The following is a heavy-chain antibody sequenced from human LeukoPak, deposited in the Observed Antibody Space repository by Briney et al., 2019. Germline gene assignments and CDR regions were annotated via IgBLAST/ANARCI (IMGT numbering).Heavy chain of an antibody. Sequence: ASVKVSCKASGYTFTSYGISWVRQAPGQGLEWMGWISAYNGNTNYAQKLQGRVTMTTDTSTGTAYMELRSLRPDDTAVYYCARISMGGQAFDIWGQGTMVTVSS. V-gene: IGHV1-18*01. CDR2: ISAYNGNT. CDR3: ARISMGGQAFDI. J-gene: IGHJ3*02. CDR1: GYTFTSYG. D-gene: IGHD3-10*01.